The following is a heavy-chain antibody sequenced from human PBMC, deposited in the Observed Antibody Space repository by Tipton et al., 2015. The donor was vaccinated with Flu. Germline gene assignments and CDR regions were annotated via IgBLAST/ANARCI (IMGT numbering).Heavy chain of an antibody. CDR3: ARDRGLGSYAFDS. D-gene: IGHD3-10*01. CDR2: IYPTGGAT. CDR1: GYTFSNYN. J-gene: IGHJ4*02. V-gene: IGHV1-46*01. Sequence: QLVQSGAEVKKPGASVRISCTASGYTFSNYNMHWVRQAPGQGPEWIGIIYPTGGATTYAQRFQGRVTLTRDKSTSTVYMEMSSLRSEDTAVYYCARDRGLGSYAFDSWSQGTLVTVAS.